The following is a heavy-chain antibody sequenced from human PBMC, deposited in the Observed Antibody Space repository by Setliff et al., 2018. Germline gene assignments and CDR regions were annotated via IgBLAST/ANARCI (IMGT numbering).Heavy chain of an antibody. V-gene: IGHV4-4*07. CDR3: AASRAYTGAVEEWFLPKTFDF. Sequence: LSLTCTVSGDSISNYYWNWIRQPAGKGLEWIGRIYVTESTKYNPSLKSRVTLSIDTSKNQFSLKLSSVTAADAALYYCAASRAYTGAVEEWFLPKTFDFWGQGSPVTGLL. D-gene: IGHD3-10*01. CDR1: GDSISNYY. CDR2: IYVTEST. J-gene: IGHJ4*02.